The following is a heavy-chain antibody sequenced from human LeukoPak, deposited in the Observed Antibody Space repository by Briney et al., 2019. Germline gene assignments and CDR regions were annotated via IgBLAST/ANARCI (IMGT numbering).Heavy chain of an antibody. D-gene: IGHD3-22*01. CDR3: AKDRGSGYYYLVYDY. CDR1: GFTFSSYG. J-gene: IGHJ4*02. CDR2: IRYDGSNK. Sequence: GGSLRLSCAASGFTFSSYGMHWVRQAPGKGLEGVAFIRYDGSNKYYADSVKGRFTISRDNSKNTLYLQMNSLRAEDTAVYYCAKDRGSGYYYLVYDYWGQGTLVTVSS. V-gene: IGHV3-30*02.